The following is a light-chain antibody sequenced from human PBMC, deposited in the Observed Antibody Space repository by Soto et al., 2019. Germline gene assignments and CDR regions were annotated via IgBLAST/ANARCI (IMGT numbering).Light chain of an antibody. Sequence: EIVMTQSPATLSVSPGERATLSCRASQSVSSNLAWYQQTPGQAPRLLIYGASTRATGIPARFSGSGSGTEFTLTISSLQSGDFAVYYCQQYNNWPFTFGPGTKVDIK. CDR2: GAS. CDR1: QSVSSN. V-gene: IGKV3-15*01. CDR3: QQYNNWPFT. J-gene: IGKJ3*01.